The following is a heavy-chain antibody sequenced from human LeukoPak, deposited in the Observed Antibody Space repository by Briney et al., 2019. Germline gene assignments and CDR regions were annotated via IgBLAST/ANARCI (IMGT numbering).Heavy chain of an antibody. V-gene: IGHV3-64*01. Sequence: GGSLRLSCAASGFTFSSYAMHWVRPAPGKGLEYVSAISSNGGSTYYANSVKGRFTISRDNSKNTLYLQMGSLRAEDMAVYYCARGSSGWAIGYWGQGTLVTVSS. J-gene: IGHJ4*02. D-gene: IGHD6-19*01. CDR3: ARGSSGWAIGY. CDR2: ISSNGGST. CDR1: GFTFSSYA.